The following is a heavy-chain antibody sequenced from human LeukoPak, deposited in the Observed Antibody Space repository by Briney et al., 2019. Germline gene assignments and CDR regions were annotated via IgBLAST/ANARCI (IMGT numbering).Heavy chain of an antibody. J-gene: IGHJ3*02. D-gene: IGHD4-17*01. CDR3: AKDHWDTVTYAFDI. Sequence: PGGSLRLSCAASGFTFSAYSMNWVRQAPGKGLEWVSSISSSSSYIYYADSVKGRFTISRDNAKNSLYLQMNSLRAEDTAVYYCAKDHWDTVTYAFDIWGQGTMVTVSS. CDR2: ISSSSSYI. V-gene: IGHV3-21*01. CDR1: GFTFSAYS.